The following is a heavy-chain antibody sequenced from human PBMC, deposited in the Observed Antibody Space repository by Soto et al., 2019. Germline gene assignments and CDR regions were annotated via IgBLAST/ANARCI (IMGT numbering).Heavy chain of an antibody. CDR3: ARWPQLDPRFAY. J-gene: IGHJ4*02. V-gene: IGHV3-11*03. D-gene: IGHD1-1*01. Sequence: GGSLRLSCVASGFTFSDYYMSWIRQAPGKGLEWVSYISSSSSYTNYADSVKGRFTISRDNAKNQFSLKLSSVTAADTAVYYCARWPQLDPRFAYWGQGTLVTLSS. CDR1: GFTFSDYY. CDR2: ISSSSSYT.